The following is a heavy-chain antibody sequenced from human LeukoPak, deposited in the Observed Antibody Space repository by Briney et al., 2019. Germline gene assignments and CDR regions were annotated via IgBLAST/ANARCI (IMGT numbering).Heavy chain of an antibody. CDR1: GESFSGYY. CDR3: ARARETVPIDY. Sequence: SETLSFTCAVYGESFSGYYWTWIRQPPGKGLEWIGEINHSGSTNYNPSLKSRVTLSADTSKNQFSLKMRSVTAADTAVYYCARARETVPIDYWGQGTLVTVSS. D-gene: IGHD4-11*01. V-gene: IGHV4-34*01. CDR2: INHSGST. J-gene: IGHJ4*02.